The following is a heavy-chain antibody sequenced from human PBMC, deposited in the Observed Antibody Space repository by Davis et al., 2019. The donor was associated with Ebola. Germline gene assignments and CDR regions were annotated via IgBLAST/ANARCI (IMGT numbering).Heavy chain of an antibody. CDR3: ARWRIAFGGSLAGDAFDI. V-gene: IGHV4-31*03. D-gene: IGHD3-16*01. CDR1: GGSISSGGYY. CDR2: IAYSGST. Sequence: MPSETLSLTCTVSGGSISSGGYYWSWIRHLPGKGLGWIGNIAYSGSTYYNPSLRSRLTMSVDTSKNQFSLKLSSVTAADTAVYFCARWRIAFGGSLAGDAFDIWGRGTMVTVSS. J-gene: IGHJ3*02.